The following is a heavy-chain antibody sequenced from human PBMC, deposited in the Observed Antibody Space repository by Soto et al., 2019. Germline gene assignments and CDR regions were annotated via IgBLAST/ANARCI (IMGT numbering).Heavy chain of an antibody. D-gene: IGHD3-9*01. CDR3: VKVDDVLTGYSRLDH. Sequence: GGSLRLSCEASGFTFSIYAMSWVRQAPGKGLEWVSAMSGSATRTYYAASVKGRFTMSRDNSKNTLFLQMNSLRVQDTAVYYCVKVDDVLTGYSRLDHWGQGTLVTVSS. CDR2: MSGSATRT. J-gene: IGHJ4*02. V-gene: IGHV3-23*01. CDR1: GFTFSIYA.